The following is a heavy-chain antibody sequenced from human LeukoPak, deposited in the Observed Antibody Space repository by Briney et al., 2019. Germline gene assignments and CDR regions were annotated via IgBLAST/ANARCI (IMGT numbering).Heavy chain of an antibody. CDR3: ARSDYGDYVFDY. V-gene: IGHV1-3*01. CDR1: GYTFTSYA. J-gene: IGHJ4*02. Sequence: ASVKVSCKASGYTFTSYAMHWVRQAPGQRLEWMGWINAGNGNTKYSQKFQSRVTITRDTSASTAYMELSSLRSEDTAVYYCARSDYGDYVFDYWGQGTLVTVSS. CDR2: INAGNGNT. D-gene: IGHD4-17*01.